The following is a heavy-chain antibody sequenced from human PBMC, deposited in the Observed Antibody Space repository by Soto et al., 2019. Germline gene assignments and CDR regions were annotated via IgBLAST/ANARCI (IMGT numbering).Heavy chain of an antibody. Sequence: PSETLSLTCAVSGGSISSSNWWSWVRQPPGKGLEWIGEIYHSGSTNYNPSLKSRVTISVDKSKNQFSLKLSSVTAADTAVYYCARRYDYGDYNYYYGMDVWGQGTTVTVSS. V-gene: IGHV4-4*02. CDR1: GGSISSSNW. CDR2: IYHSGST. D-gene: IGHD4-17*01. J-gene: IGHJ6*02. CDR3: ARRYDYGDYNYYYGMDV.